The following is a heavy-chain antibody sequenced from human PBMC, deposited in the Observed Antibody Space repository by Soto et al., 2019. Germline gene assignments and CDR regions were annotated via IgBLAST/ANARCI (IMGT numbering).Heavy chain of an antibody. CDR3: AKRGILVFNSKQIFDY. Sequence: GGSLRLSCAASGFTFSNYAMSWVRQAPGKGLEWVSGISDSGGSTYYADSVKGRFTISRDNSKNTLYLQMNSLRAEDTAVYYCAKRGILVFNSKQIFDYWGQGTQVTGSS. D-gene: IGHD3-22*01. CDR2: ISDSGGST. V-gene: IGHV3-23*01. CDR1: GFTFSNYA. J-gene: IGHJ4*02.